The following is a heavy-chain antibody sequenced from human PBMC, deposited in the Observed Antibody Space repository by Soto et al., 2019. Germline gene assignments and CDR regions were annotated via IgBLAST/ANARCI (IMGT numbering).Heavy chain of an antibody. V-gene: IGHV1-3*01. CDR3: ARVRLGWLSTIDY. CDR1: GYTFTRSA. J-gene: IGHJ4*02. Sequence: GASVKVSCKTSGYTFTRSAMHWVRQAPGQRLEWMGWISAGNGNTKYSQKFQGRLTITRDTSASTVYMELNSLRSEDTAVYHCARVRLGWLSTIDYWGQGTPVTVSS. D-gene: IGHD3-22*01. CDR2: ISAGNGNT.